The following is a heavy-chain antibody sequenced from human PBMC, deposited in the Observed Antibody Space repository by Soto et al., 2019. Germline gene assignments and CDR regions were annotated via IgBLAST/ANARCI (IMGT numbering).Heavy chain of an antibody. Sequence: ASVKVSPKASGYTFTSYDMHCVLQAPGPGLESMAIIHPSGGSTSYSQKFLGRVTMTRDTSTSTYYMELSSLRSEDTAVYYGAREGERDLRGGANPKEPWRQGTRVTV. J-gene: IGHJ5*02. CDR2: IHPSGGST. CDR1: GYTFTSYD. V-gene: IGHV1-46*01. D-gene: IGHD1-26*01. CDR3: AREGERDLRGGANPKEP.